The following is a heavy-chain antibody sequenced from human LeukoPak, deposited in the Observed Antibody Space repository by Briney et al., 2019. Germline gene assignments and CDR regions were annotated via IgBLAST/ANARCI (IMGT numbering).Heavy chain of an antibody. CDR3: AKHLAVVAAKVGY. CDR1: GFTFNSFV. Sequence: GGSLRLSCAASGFTFNSFVMSWVRQAPGKGLEWVSGISGSGATTYYADSVKGRFTISRDNSKNTLYLQMNSLRAEDTAVYYCAKHLAVVAAKVGYWGQGTLVTVSS. D-gene: IGHD2-21*02. V-gene: IGHV3-23*01. J-gene: IGHJ4*02. CDR2: ISGSGATT.